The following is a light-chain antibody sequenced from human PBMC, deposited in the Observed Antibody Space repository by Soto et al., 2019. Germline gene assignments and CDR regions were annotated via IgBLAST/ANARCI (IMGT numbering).Light chain of an antibody. Sequence: SYGLTQPPSVSVSPGQTASITCSGDELGDRYVSWYQQKSGQSPLLVIYEDAKRPSGIPERFSGSNSGDTATLTISETQALDEGDYFCQAWDSGTGVFGSGTKLTVL. J-gene: IGLJ1*01. CDR2: EDA. CDR3: QAWDSGTGV. V-gene: IGLV3-1*01. CDR1: ELGDRY.